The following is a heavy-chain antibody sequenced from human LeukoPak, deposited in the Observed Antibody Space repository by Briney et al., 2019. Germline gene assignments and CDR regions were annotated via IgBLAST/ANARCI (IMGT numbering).Heavy chain of an antibody. J-gene: IGHJ6*03. CDR1: GFTFSN. D-gene: IGHD5-24*01. CDR3: ARAGEMRYMDV. Sequence: GGSLRLSCEASGFTFSNMSWIRQAPGKGLEWVSHIKGSGATTYYADSVRGRFTISRDNAKNSLFLQMNSLRVDDTATYYCARAGEMRYMDVWGKGTAVAVS. CDR2: IKGSGATT. V-gene: IGHV3-11*01.